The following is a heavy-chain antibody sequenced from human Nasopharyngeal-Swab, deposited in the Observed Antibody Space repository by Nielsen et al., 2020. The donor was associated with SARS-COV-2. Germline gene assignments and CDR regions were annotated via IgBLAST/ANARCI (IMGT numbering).Heavy chain of an antibody. CDR1: GYTFTSYD. CDR3: AREGQQLVLDYYGMDV. D-gene: IGHD6-13*01. V-gene: IGHV1-8*01. J-gene: IGHJ6*02. CDR2: MNPNSGNT. Sequence: ASVKVSCKASGYTFTSYDINWVRQATGQGLEWMGWMNPNSGNTGYAQKFQGRVTMTGNTSISTAYMELSSLRSEDTAVYYCAREGQQLVLDYYGMDVWGQGTTVTVSS.